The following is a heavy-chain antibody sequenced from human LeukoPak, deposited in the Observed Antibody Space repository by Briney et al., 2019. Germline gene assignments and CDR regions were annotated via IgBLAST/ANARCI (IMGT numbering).Heavy chain of an antibody. D-gene: IGHD5-12*01. J-gene: IGHJ3*02. V-gene: IGHV1-2*02. CDR1: GYTFTDYY. CDR2: INPGSGGT. CDR3: AGGGYSGYDVGAFDI. Sequence: ASVKVSCKASGYTFTDYYMHWVRQAPGQGLEWMGWINPGSGGTNYVQKFQGRVTMTRDTSISTAYMDLSRLRSDDTAVYYCAGGGYSGYDVGAFDIWGQGTMVTVSS.